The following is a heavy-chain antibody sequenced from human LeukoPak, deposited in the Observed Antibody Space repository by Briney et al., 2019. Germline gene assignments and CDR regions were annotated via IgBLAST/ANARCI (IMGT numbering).Heavy chain of an antibody. D-gene: IGHD3-10*01. V-gene: IGHV1-18*01. CDR2: ISAYNGNT. J-gene: IGHJ6*02. CDR3: ARSVYYGSGSYYTVPHYYGMDV. Sequence: GASVKVSCKASGYTFTSYGIRWVRQAPGQGLEWMGWISAYNGNTNYAQKLQGRVTMNTDTSTSTAYMELRSLRPDHTAVYYSARSVYYGSGSYYTVPHYYGMDVWGQGTTVTVSS. CDR1: GYTFTSYG.